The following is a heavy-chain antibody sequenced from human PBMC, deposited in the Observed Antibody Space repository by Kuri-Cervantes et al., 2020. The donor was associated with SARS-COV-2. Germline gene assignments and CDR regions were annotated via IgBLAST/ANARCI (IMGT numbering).Heavy chain of an antibody. CDR1: GFTFSSYS. Sequence: GGSLRLSCAASGFTFSSYSMNWVRQAPGKGLEWVSSISSSSSYIYYADSVKGRFTISRDNAKNSLYLQMNSLRAGDTAVYYCARVYSGSYYNWFDPWGQGTLVTVSS. J-gene: IGHJ5*02. CDR3: ARVYSGSYYNWFDP. V-gene: IGHV3-21*01. D-gene: IGHD1-26*01. CDR2: ISSSSSYI.